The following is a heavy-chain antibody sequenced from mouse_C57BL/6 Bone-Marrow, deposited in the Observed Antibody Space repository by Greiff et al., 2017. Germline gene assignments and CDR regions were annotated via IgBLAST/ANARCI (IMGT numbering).Heavy chain of an antibody. CDR3: ARGPIDYYGSSYGLYWYVDV. CDR1: GYTFTDYY. CDR2: IFPGSGST. J-gene: IGHJ1*03. V-gene: IGHV1-75*01. D-gene: IGHD1-1*01. Sequence: VQLQQSGPELVKPGASVKISCKASGYTFTDYYINWVKQRPGQGLEWIGWIFPGSGSTYYNEKFTGKATLTVDKSSSTAYMLLSSLTSEDSAVYFSARGPIDYYGSSYGLYWYVDVWGTGTTVTVSS.